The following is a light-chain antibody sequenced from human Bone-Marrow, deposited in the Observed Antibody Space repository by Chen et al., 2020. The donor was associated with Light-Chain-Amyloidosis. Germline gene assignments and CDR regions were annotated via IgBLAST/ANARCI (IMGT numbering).Light chain of an antibody. CDR2: DDS. CDR3: QVWDRSSDRPV. Sequence: SYVLTQPSSVSVAPGQTATIACGGNNIGTTSVHWYQQTPGQAPLLVVYDDSDQTSGIPERLSDSNSGNTATLTISRVEAGDEADYYCQVWDRSSDRPVFGGGTKLTVL. CDR1: NIGTTS. J-gene: IGLJ3*02. V-gene: IGLV3-21*02.